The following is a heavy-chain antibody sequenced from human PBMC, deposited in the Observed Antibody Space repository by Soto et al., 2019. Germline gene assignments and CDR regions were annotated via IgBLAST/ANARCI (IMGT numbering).Heavy chain of an antibody. V-gene: IGHV4-39*01. CDR3: ARHLMVRGVYMPYYFDY. CDR1: GGSTSSSSYS. J-gene: IGHJ4*02. Sequence: PSETLSLTCTVSGGSTSSSSYSWGWIRQPPGKGLEWIGSIDYSGSPYYNPPLKRRVAISVDTAKNQFSLKLTSVTAADTAVYYCARHLMVRGVYMPYYFDYWGPGTLVTVSS. CDR2: IDYSGSP. D-gene: IGHD3-10*01.